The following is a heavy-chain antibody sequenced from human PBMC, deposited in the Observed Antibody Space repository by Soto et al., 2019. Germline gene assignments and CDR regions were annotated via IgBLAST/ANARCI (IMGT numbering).Heavy chain of an antibody. Sequence: PSETLALSCTVSGGSLNNYFWNWIRQPAGKGLEWIGRIYVSGSANYNPSLKSRVTMSVDTSKNHFSLKLSPVTAADTAIYYCARDYNNRAGRGFEPWGQGTLVPVSS. CDR3: ARDYNNRAGRGFEP. J-gene: IGHJ5*02. D-gene: IGHD4-4*01. V-gene: IGHV4-4*07. CDR2: IYVSGSA. CDR1: GGSLNNYF.